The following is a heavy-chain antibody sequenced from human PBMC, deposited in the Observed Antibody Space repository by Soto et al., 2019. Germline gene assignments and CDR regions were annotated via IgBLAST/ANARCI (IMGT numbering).Heavy chain of an antibody. D-gene: IGHD3-22*01. V-gene: IGHV3-23*01. Sequence: RRLSCAASGFTFSSYAMSWVRQAPGKGLEWVSAISGSGGSTYYADSVKGRFTISRDNSKNTLYLQMNSLRAEDTAVYYCAKQWHYDSSGPDYWGQGTLVTVSS. J-gene: IGHJ4*02. CDR3: AKQWHYDSSGPDY. CDR1: GFTFSSYA. CDR2: ISGSGGST.